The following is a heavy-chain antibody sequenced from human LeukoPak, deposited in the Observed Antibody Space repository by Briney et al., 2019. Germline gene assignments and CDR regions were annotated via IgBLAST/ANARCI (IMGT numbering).Heavy chain of an antibody. Sequence: SETLSLTCTVSDDSITMYYWTWIRQPPGKGLEWIGYVDHTGSTKFNPSLNGRVSISRDTSKNFFSLRLRSVTAADTAVYFCARGRVSSSTWYSTYYYLFYMDFWGKGTTVTVSS. V-gene: IGHV4-59*01. CDR3: ARGRVSSSTWYSTYYYLFYMDF. D-gene: IGHD1-1*01. J-gene: IGHJ6*03. CDR2: VDHTGST. CDR1: DDSITMYY.